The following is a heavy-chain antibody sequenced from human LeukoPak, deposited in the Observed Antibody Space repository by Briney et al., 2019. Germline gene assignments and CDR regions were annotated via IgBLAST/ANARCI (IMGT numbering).Heavy chain of an antibody. Sequence: GGSLRLSCAASGFTFSSYSMNWVRQAPGKGLEWVSSISSSSSYIYYADSVKGRFTISRDNLKNTLCLQMSSLRVEDTAVYYCAKDVYSSSSNVDYWGQGTLVTVSS. CDR2: ISSSSSYI. J-gene: IGHJ4*02. D-gene: IGHD6-6*01. V-gene: IGHV3-21*01. CDR3: AKDVYSSSSNVDY. CDR1: GFTFSSYS.